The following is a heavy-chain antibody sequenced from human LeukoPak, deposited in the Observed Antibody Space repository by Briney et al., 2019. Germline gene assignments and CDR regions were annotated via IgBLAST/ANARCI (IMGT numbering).Heavy chain of an antibody. D-gene: IGHD2-15*01. J-gene: IGHJ4*01. CDR1: GLTFSSYA. V-gene: IGHV3-30-3*01. CDR3: ARGSVGTPPPFDY. Sequence: GGSLRLSCAASGLTFSSYAIHWVRQAPGKGLDWVALISYDGSGQLYADSVKGRFTISRDSSTLYLQMNSLRSEDTAMYYCARGSVGTPPPFDYWGQGTLVTVSS. CDR2: ISYDGSGQ.